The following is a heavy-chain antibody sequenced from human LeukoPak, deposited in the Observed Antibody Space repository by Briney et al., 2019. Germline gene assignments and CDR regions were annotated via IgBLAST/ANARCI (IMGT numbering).Heavy chain of an antibody. Sequence: SETLSLTCAVYGGSFSGYYWSWIRQPPGKGLEWIGEINHRGSTNYNPSLKSRVTISVDTSKNQFSLKLSSVTAADTAVYFCARGLGAHSPDYDYVWGSYRYTGGFDYWGQGTLVTVSS. CDR3: ARGLGAHSPDYDYVWGSYRYTGGFDY. D-gene: IGHD3-16*02. J-gene: IGHJ4*02. CDR2: INHRGST. V-gene: IGHV4-34*01. CDR1: GGSFSGYY.